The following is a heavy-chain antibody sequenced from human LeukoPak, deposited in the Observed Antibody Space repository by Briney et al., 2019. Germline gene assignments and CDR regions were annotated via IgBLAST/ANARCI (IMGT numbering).Heavy chain of an antibody. CDR2: IYNDGST. CDR3: ARELREHGVFDI. J-gene: IGHJ3*02. V-gene: IGHV3-53*01. CDR1: GFDFSGFS. Sequence: GGSLRLSCVVSGFDFSGFSMSWVRQAPGKGLEWVSEIYNDGSTYYAASVEGRFSISRDNSKNTVYLQMNSLRAEDTAVYYCARELREHGVFDIWGQGTTVTVSS. D-gene: IGHD1-26*01.